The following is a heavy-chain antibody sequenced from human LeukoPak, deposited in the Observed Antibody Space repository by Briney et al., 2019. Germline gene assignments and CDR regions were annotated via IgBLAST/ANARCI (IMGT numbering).Heavy chain of an antibody. CDR3: AKLRSSGSCFDWFDP. J-gene: IGHJ5*02. CDR2: ISGSGGST. V-gene: IGHV3-23*01. Sequence: GGSLRLSCAASGFTFSSYAMSWVRQAPGKGLEWVSAISGSGGSTYYADSVKGRFTISRDNSKNTLYLQMNSLRAEDTAVYYCAKLRSSGSCFDWFDPWGQGTMVTVSS. CDR1: GFTFSSYA. D-gene: IGHD1-26*01.